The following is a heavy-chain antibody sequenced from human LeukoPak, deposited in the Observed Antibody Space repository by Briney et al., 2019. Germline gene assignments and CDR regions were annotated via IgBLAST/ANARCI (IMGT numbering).Heavy chain of an antibody. J-gene: IGHJ5*02. CDR2: IYYSGST. V-gene: IGHV4-34*01. Sequence: SEALSLTCAVYGGSFNGYYWNWIRQPPGKGLEWIANIYYSGSTYYNPSLKSRVTISVDTSKNQFSLKLSSVTAADTAVYYCAGLIRPGWFDPWGQGTLVTVSS. D-gene: IGHD1-14*01. CDR3: AGLIRPGWFDP. CDR1: GGSFNGYY.